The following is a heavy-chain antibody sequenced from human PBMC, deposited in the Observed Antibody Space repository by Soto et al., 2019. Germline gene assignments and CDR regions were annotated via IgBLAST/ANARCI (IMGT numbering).Heavy chain of an antibody. D-gene: IGHD3-22*01. J-gene: IGHJ5*02. CDR3: AHRQGFTYYYDSSNLAWFDP. CDR2: IYWNDDK. CDR1: GLSLSTSGVG. V-gene: IGHV2-5*01. Sequence: ESGATLVNHAQTLTLTCTFSGLSLSTSGVGVGWIRQPPGKALEWLALIYWNDDKRYSPSLKSRLTITKDTSKNQVVLTMTNMDPVDTATYYCAHRQGFTYYYDSSNLAWFDPWGQGTLVTVSS.